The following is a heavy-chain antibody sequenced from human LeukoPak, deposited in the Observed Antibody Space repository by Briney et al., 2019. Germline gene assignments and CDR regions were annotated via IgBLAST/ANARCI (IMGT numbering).Heavy chain of an antibody. CDR1: GFTFSNAW. J-gene: IGHJ6*03. CDR3: TTGCSMVQPIHDYYYYYMDV. V-gene: IGHV3-15*01. Sequence: GGSLRLSCAASGFTFSNAWMSWVRQAPGKGLEWLGRIKSKTDGGTTDYAAPVKGRFTISRDDSKNTLYLQMNSLKTEDTAVYYCTTGCSMVQPIHDYYYYYMDVWGKGTTVTVSS. D-gene: IGHD3-10*01. CDR2: IKSKTDGGTT.